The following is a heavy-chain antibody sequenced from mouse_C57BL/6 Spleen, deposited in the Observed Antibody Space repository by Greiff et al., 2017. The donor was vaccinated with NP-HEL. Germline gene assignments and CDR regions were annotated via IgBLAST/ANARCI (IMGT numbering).Heavy chain of an antibody. CDR1: GYTFTDYY. Sequence: EVQLQQSGPELVKPGASVKISCKASGYTFTDYYMNWVKQSHGKSLEWIGDINPNNGGTSYNQKFKGKATLTVDKSSSTAYMELRSLTSEDSAVYYCARVPPYYSNPYAMDYWGQGTSVTVSS. D-gene: IGHD2-5*01. J-gene: IGHJ4*01. CDR2: INPNNGGT. V-gene: IGHV1-26*01. CDR3: ARVPPYYSNPYAMDY.